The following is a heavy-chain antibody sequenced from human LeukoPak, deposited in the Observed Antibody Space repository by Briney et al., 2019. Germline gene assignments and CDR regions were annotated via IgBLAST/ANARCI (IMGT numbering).Heavy chain of an antibody. D-gene: IGHD1-26*01. V-gene: IGHV3-23*01. J-gene: IGHJ6*02. CDR3: AKLGPGATTYYYYGMDV. Sequence: GGSLRLSCAASGFTFSNAWMDWVRQAPGKGLEWVSAISGSGGSTYYADSVKGRFTISRDNSKNTLYLQMNSLRAEDTAVYYCAKLGPGATTYYYYGMDVWGQGTTVTVSS. CDR2: ISGSGGST. CDR1: GFTFSNAW.